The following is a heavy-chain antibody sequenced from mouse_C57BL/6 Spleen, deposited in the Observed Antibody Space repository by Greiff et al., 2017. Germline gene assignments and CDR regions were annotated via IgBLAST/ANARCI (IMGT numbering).Heavy chain of an antibody. CDR1: GYTFTSYW. CDR2: IYPGSGST. CDR3: ASSHYYGSSYRDY. D-gene: IGHD1-1*01. V-gene: IGHV1-55*01. J-gene: IGHJ2*01. Sequence: VQLQQSGAELVKPGASVKMSCTASGYTFTSYWITWVKQRPGQGLEWIGDIYPGSGSTNYNEKFKSKATLTVDTSSSTAYLQLSSLTSEDSAVYDCASSHYYGSSYRDYWGQGTTLTVSS.